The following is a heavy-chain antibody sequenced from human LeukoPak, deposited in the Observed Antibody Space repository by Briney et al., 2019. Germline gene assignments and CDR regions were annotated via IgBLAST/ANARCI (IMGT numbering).Heavy chain of an antibody. D-gene: IGHD3-10*01. CDR3: AKGSFMVRFYGMDV. CDR1: GFTFSSYA. Sequence: GGSLRLSCADSGFTFSSYAMSWVRQAPGKGLEWVSAISGSGGSTYYADSVKGRFTISRDNSKNTLYLQMNSLRAEDTAVYYCAKGSFMVRFYGMDVWGQGTTVTVSS. CDR2: ISGSGGST. V-gene: IGHV3-23*01. J-gene: IGHJ6*02.